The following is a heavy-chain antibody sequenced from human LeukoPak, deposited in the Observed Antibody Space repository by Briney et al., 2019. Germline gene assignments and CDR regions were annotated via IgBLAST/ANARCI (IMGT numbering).Heavy chain of an antibody. CDR3: AGSLTHGFDI. J-gene: IGHJ3*02. CDR1: GFTFSSYW. CDR2: INSDGSST. V-gene: IGHV3-74*01. Sequence: GGSLRLSCAASGFTFSSYWMHWVRPAPGKGLVWVSRINSDGSSTTYADSVKGRYTISRDNAKNSLYLQMNSLRAEDTAVYYCAGSLTHGFDIWGQGTMVTVSS.